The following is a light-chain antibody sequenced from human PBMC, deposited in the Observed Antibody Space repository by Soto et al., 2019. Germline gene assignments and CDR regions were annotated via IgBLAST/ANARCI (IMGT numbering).Light chain of an antibody. Sequence: DIQMTQSPSSVSASIGDRVTVTCWASQGISNCLAWYQQKPGKAPKFLISAASSLQSGVPSRFSGSGSGTDFTLTISSLQPEDFATYYCQQAYSFPITFGQGTRLEIK. J-gene: IGKJ5*01. CDR1: QGISNC. CDR2: AAS. V-gene: IGKV1-12*01. CDR3: QQAYSFPIT.